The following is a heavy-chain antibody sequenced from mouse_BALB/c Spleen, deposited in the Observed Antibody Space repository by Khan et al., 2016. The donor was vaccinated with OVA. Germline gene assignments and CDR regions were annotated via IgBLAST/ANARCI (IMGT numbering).Heavy chain of an antibody. Sequence: EVQVVESGGGIVQPGGSLKLSCAASRFTISSYGMSSVRQTPDKRLELVATIDSNGGSTAYPDSFKRRFTISGDNSKNALYLQMRSLKSEDTAMYYCAKSAIWGQGTTLTVS. CDR1: RFTISSYG. D-gene: IGHD2-12*01. V-gene: IGHV5-6-3*01. CDR2: IDSNGGST. J-gene: IGHJ2*01. CDR3: AKSAI.